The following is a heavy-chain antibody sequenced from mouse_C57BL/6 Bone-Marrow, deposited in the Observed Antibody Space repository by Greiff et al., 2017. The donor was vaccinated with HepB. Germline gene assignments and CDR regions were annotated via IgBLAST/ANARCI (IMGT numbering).Heavy chain of an antibody. CDR1: GFTFSSYG. V-gene: IGHV5-6*02. J-gene: IGHJ2*01. Sequence: DVKLVESGGDLVKPGGSLKLSCAASGFTFSSYGMSWVRQTPDKRLEWVATISSGGSYTYYPDSVKGRFTISRDNAKNTLYLQMSSLKSEDTAMYYCARLYDYWGQGTTLTVSS. CDR2: ISSGGSYT. CDR3: ARLYDY.